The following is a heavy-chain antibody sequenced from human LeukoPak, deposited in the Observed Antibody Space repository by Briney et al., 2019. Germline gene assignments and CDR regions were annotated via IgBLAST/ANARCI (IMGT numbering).Heavy chain of an antibody. CDR1: GGTFSSYA. Sequence: SVKVSCKASGGTFSSYAISWVRQAPGQGLEWMGRIIPILGIANYAQKFQGRVTITADKSASTAYMELSSLRSEDTAVYYCARVGSGSYDPYYYYCGMDVWGQGTTVTVSS. J-gene: IGHJ6*02. D-gene: IGHD3-10*01. V-gene: IGHV1-69*04. CDR3: ARVGSGSYDPYYYYCGMDV. CDR2: IIPILGIA.